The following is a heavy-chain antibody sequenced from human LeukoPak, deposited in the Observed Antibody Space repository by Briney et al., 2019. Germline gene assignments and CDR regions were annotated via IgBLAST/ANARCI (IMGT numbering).Heavy chain of an antibody. J-gene: IGHJ4*02. CDR3: ARDLEYSGSPYEY. CDR1: GFTFSSYS. CDR2: ISSSSSYI. D-gene: IGHD1-26*01. Sequence: PGGSLRLSCAASGFTFSSYSMNWVRQAPGKGLEWVSSISSSSSYIYYADSVKGRFTISRDNAKNSLYLQMNSLRAEDTAVYYCARDLEYSGSPYEYWGQGTLVTVSS. V-gene: IGHV3-21*04.